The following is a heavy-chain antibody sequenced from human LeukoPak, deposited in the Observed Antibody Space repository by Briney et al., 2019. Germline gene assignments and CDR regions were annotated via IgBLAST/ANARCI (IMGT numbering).Heavy chain of an antibody. V-gene: IGHV4-34*01. CDR1: GGSFSGYY. CDR2: INHSGST. CDR3: ARGRFGSGWPRYFDY. J-gene: IGHJ4*02. D-gene: IGHD6-19*01. Sequence: SETLSLTCAVYGGSFSGYYWSWIRQPPGKGLEWIGEINHSGSTNYNPSLKSRVTMSVDTSKNQFSLKLSSVTAADTAVYYCARGRFGSGWPRYFDYWGQGTLVTVSS.